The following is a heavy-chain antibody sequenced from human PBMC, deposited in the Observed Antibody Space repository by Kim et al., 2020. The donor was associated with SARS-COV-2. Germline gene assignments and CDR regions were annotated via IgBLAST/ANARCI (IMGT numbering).Heavy chain of an antibody. V-gene: IGHV3-66*01. Sequence: TYYADSGKGRFTISRDNSKNTLYLQMNSLRAEDTAVYYCARVVTEAFDIWGQGTMVTVSS. D-gene: IGHD1-26*01. CDR2: T. J-gene: IGHJ3*02. CDR3: ARVVTEAFDI.